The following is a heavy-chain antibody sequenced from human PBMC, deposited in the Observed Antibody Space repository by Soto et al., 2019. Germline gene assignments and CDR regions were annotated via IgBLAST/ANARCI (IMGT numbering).Heavy chain of an antibody. D-gene: IGHD2-2*02. CDR1: GNPFMGHY. V-gene: IGHV1-2*02. CDR2: YISNSGDT. Sequence: ASVKVSCKTSGNPFMGHYIHWLRQAPGQGFEWLGYISNSGDTKFSQNFQGRVSMTRDTSITTAYMELRGLQSGDTAVYYCTRDTYTALDYWGQGTLVTVSS. CDR3: TRDTYTALDY. J-gene: IGHJ4*02.